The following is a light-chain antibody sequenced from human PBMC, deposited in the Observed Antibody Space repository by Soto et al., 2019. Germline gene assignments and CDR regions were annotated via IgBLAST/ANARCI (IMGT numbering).Light chain of an antibody. CDR3: QQFNSYPHS. CDR1: QAIGRS. V-gene: IGKV1-13*02. CDR2: SAS. Sequence: AIQLTQSPSSLSTSMGDRVTITCLASQAIGRSLAWYQQKLGRPPKLLIFSASTLENGVPSRFTGSGFGTDFSLSISSLQPEDLAIYYCQQFNSYPHSFGQGTRLEIK. J-gene: IGKJ5*01.